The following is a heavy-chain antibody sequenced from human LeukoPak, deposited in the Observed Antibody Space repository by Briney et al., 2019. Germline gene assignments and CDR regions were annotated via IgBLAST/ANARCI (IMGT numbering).Heavy chain of an antibody. V-gene: IGHV4-34*01. CDR2: INHSGST. D-gene: IGHD3-3*01. J-gene: IGHJ5*02. Sequence: PSETLSLTCTVPGGSVNSGGYSWSWIRQPPGKGLEWIGEINHSGSTNYNPSLKSRVTISVDTSKNQFSLKLSSVTAADTAVYYCARASPLYYDFWSGLKTNWFDPWGQGTLVTVSS. CDR1: GGSVNSGGYS. CDR3: ARASPLYYDFWSGLKTNWFDP.